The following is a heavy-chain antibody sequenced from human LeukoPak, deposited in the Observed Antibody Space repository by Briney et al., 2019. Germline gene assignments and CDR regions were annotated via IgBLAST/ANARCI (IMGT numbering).Heavy chain of an antibody. D-gene: IGHD3-10*01. V-gene: IGHV3-23*01. Sequence: PGGSLRLSCAASGFTFSSYAMSWARQAPGKGLEWVSAISGSGGSTYYADSVKGRFTISRDNSKNTLYLQMNSLRAEDTAVYYCAKVALNYYGSGSCYGMDVWGQGTTVTVSS. CDR3: AKVALNYYGSGSCYGMDV. J-gene: IGHJ6*02. CDR2: ISGSGGST. CDR1: GFTFSSYA.